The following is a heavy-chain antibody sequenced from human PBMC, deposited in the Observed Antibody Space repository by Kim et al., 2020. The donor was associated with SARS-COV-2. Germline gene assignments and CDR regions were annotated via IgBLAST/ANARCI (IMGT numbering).Heavy chain of an antibody. CDR1: GYSFTSYW. D-gene: IGHD3-3*01. CDR2: IDPSDSYT. V-gene: IGHV5-10-1*01. CDR3: ARRGPGVMERFLEWLPDY. J-gene: IGHJ4*02. Sequence: GESLKISCKGSGYSFTSYWISWVRQIPGKGLEWMGRIDPSDSYTNYSPSFQGHVTISADKSISTAYLQWSSLKASDTAMYYCARRGPGVMERFLEWLPDYLGQGTLVTVSS.